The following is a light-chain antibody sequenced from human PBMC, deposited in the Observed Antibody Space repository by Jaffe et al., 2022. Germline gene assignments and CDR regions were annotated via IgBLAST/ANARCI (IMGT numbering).Light chain of an antibody. CDR3: LLQMPGGTYV. J-gene: IGLJ1*01. CDR2: GTN. V-gene: IGLV8-61*01. CDR1: SDSVSSSYY. Sequence: QAVVTQEPSFAVSPGGTVTITCGLNSDSVSSSYYPSWYQQTPGQVPRTLIFGTNSRSSGVPDRFSGSILGNKAALTITGAQADDDGDYYCLLQMPGGTYVFGNGTRVTV.